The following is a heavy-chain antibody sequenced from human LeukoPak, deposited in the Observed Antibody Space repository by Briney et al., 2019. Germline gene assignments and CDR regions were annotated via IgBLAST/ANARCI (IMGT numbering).Heavy chain of an antibody. CDR1: GGSFSGYY. D-gene: IGHD4-17*01. CDR2: INHSGST. V-gene: IGHV4-34*01. CDR3: ARGYGDQIVSDDWFDP. J-gene: IGHJ5*02. Sequence: SETLSLTCAVYGGSFSGYYWSWIRQPPGKGLEWIGEINHSGSTNYNPSLKSRVTISVDTSKNQFSLKLSSVTAADTAVYYCARGYGDQIVSDDWFDPWGQGTLVTVSP.